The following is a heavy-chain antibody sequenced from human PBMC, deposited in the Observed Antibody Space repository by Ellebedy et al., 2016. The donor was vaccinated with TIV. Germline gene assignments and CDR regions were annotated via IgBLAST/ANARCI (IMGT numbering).Heavy chain of an antibody. CDR1: GYTFTSYY. Sequence: AVSVKVSCKASGYTFTSYYMHWVRQAPGQGLEWMGIINPSGGSTSYAQKFQGRVTMTRDTSTSTVYMELSSLRSEDTAVYYCARDRLELRTGDRTPFDPWGQGTLVTVSS. J-gene: IGHJ5*02. V-gene: IGHV1-46*01. CDR3: ARDRLELRTGDRTPFDP. D-gene: IGHD1-7*01. CDR2: INPSGGST.